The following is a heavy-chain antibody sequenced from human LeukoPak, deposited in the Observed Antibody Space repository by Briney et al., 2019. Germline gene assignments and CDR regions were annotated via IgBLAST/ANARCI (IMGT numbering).Heavy chain of an antibody. V-gene: IGHV3-15*01. D-gene: IGHD5-24*01. J-gene: IGHJ4*02. CDR2: NKSKTDGGTT. CDR1: GFTFSNAW. CDR3: TTGLRWLQLAREDY. Sequence: PGGSLRLSCAASGFTFSNAWMSWVRQGPGKGLECVGRNKSKTDGGTTDYAAPVKGRFTISRDDSKNTLYLQMNSLKTEDTAVYYCTTGLRWLQLAREDYWGQGTLVTVSS.